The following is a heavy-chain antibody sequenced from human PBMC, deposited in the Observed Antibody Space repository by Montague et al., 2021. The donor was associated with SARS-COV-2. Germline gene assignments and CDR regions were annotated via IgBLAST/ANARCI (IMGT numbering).Heavy chain of an antibody. J-gene: IGHJ6*02. Sequence: SETLSLTRTVSGGSISSSSYYWGWIRQPPGKGLEWIGSIYYSGSTYYNPSLKSRVTISVDTPKNQFSLKLSSVTAADTAVYYCARQGDIVVDVAATEFHYYYGMDVWGQGTTVTVSS. CDR3: ARQGDIVVDVAATEFHYYYGMDV. CDR1: GGSISSSSYY. D-gene: IGHD2-15*01. V-gene: IGHV4-39*01. CDR2: IYYSGST.